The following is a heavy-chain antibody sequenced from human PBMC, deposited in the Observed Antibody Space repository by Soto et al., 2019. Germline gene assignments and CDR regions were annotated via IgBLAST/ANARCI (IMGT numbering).Heavy chain of an antibody. CDR1: GGSFSGYY. Sequence: SETLSLTCAVYGGSFSGYYWSWIRQPPGKGLEWIGEINHSGSTNYNPSLKSRVTISVDTSKNQFSLKLSSVTAADTAVYYCARARVVVAPTPVDYGGEGTLAPVPS. V-gene: IGHV4-34*01. CDR2: INHSGST. D-gene: IGHD2-15*01. CDR3: ARARVVVAPTPVDY. J-gene: IGHJ4*02.